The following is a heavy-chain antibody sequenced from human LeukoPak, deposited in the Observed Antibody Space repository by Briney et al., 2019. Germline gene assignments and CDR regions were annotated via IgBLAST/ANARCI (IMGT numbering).Heavy chain of an antibody. Sequence: SETLSLTCTVSGGSISGGGYYWSWVRQFPGRGLEWIGYIYYTGSTYYNPSLKSRVSISVDTSKGQFSLHLSSVTAADTAVYYCARDFDWLYASRVEPSLFDYWGQGTLVTVSS. D-gene: IGHD3-9*01. V-gene: IGHV4-31*02. J-gene: IGHJ4*02. CDR2: IYYTGST. CDR1: GGSISGGGYY. CDR3: ARDFDWLYASRVEPSLFDY.